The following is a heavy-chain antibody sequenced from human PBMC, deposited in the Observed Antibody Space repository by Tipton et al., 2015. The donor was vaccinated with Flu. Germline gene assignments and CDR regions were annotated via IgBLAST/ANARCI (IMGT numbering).Heavy chain of an antibody. CDR3: ARVRERPDPYYYGMDV. CDR1: GYTFTGYY. D-gene: IGHD1-26*01. Sequence: QVQLVQSGAEVKKPGASVKVSCKASGYTFTGYYMHWVRQAPGQGLEWMGWINPNSGGTNYAKKFQGRVTMTRDTSISTAYMELSRLRSDDTAVYYCARVRERPDPYYYGMDVWGQGTTVTVSS. J-gene: IGHJ6*02. V-gene: IGHV1-2*02. CDR2: INPNSGGT.